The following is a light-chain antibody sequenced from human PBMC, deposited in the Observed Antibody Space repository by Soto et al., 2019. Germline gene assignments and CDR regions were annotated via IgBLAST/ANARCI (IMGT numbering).Light chain of an antibody. CDR1: QSVSSSY. CDR2: GAT. CDR3: QQYGSSPPYT. V-gene: IGKV3-20*01. J-gene: IGKJ2*01. Sequence: EIVLTQSPGTLSLSPGERATLSCRASQSVSSSYLAWYQQKPGQAPRLLIYGATSRATGIPDRFSGSGSGTDFTLTISRLAPEDFAVYYWQQYGSSPPYTFGQGTKLEIK.